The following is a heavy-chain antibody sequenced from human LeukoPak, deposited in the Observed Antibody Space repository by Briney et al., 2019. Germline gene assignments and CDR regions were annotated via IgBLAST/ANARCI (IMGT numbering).Heavy chain of an antibody. J-gene: IGHJ4*02. CDR1: GGSISSSSYY. CDR3: ARGELRLLEWTDPHGVALFDY. Sequence: PSETLSLTCTVSGGSISSSSYYWGWIRQPPGKGLEWIGSIYYSGSTYYNPSLKSRVTISVDTSKNQFSLKRSSVTAADTAVYYCARGELRLLEWTDPHGVALFDYWGQGTLVTVSS. V-gene: IGHV4-39*01. CDR2: IYYSGST. D-gene: IGHD3-3*01.